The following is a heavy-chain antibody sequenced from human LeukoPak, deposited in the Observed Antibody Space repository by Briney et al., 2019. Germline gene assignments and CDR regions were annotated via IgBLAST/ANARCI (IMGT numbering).Heavy chain of an antibody. D-gene: IGHD2-15*01. V-gene: IGHV4-59*08. CDR2: IYNSEST. Sequence: PSETLSLTCTVSGGPISSFYWSWIRQPPGKGLEWIGYIYNSESTNYNPSLKSGVTISVDTSKNQFSLMLTSVTASDTAVYYCARHCSGGSCPLSFDAFDIWGQGTMVTVSS. J-gene: IGHJ3*02. CDR1: GGPISSFY. CDR3: ARHCSGGSCPLSFDAFDI.